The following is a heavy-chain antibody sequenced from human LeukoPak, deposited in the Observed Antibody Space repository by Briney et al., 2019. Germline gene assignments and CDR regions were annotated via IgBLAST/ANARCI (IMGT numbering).Heavy chain of an antibody. CDR3: ARGVTYYYDSSGYNPFDY. CDR1: GGSISSSSYY. D-gene: IGHD3-22*01. J-gene: IGHJ4*02. Sequence: SETLSLTCTVPGGSISSSSYYWGWIRQPPGKGLEWIGGIYYSGSTYYNPSLKSRVTISVDTSKNQFSLKLSSVTAADTAVYYCARGVTYYYDSSGYNPFDYWGQGTLVTVSS. V-gene: IGHV4-39*07. CDR2: IYYSGST.